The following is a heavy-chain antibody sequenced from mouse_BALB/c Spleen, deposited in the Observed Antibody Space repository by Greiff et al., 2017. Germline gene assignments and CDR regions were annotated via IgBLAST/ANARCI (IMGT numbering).Heavy chain of an antibody. D-gene: IGHD3-3*01. J-gene: IGHJ4*01. Sequence: VQLQESGPGLVAPSQSLSITCTVSGFSLTSYGVHWVRQPPGKGLEWLGVIWAGGSTNYNSALMSRLSISKDNSKSQVFLKMNSLQTDDTAMYYCARDVGGPRGAMDYWGQGTSVTVSS. CDR3: ARDVGGPRGAMDY. CDR1: GFSLTSYG. CDR2: IWAGGST. V-gene: IGHV2-9*02.